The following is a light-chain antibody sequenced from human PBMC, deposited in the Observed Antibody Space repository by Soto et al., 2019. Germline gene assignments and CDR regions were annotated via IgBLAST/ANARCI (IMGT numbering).Light chain of an antibody. J-gene: IGLJ1*01. CDR2: DVS. CDR3: SSYTASSTYV. CDR1: SSDVGGYNY. V-gene: IGLV2-14*03. Sequence: QSVLTQPASVSGSPGQSITISCTGTSSDVGGYNYVSWYQHHPVKVPKLMIFDVSNRPSGVFNRFSGSKSGNTASLTISGLQAEDEADYYCSSYTASSTYVFGTGTKVTVL.